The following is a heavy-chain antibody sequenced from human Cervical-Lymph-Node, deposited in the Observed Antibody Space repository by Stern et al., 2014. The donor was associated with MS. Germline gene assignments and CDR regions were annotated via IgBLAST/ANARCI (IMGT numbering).Heavy chain of an antibody. J-gene: IGHJ4*02. CDR2: IIPMFGAA. CDR3: TRDATAHSGTFDF. CDR1: GGSFSSYA. D-gene: IGHD1-14*01. V-gene: IGHV1-69*01. Sequence: QVQLVESGAGMKKPGSSVKVSCKASGGSFSSYAVNWVRQAPGQAPEWMGGIIPMFGAANYAQKFQGRVTLIADESTSTVYMEMISLTSEDTAVYYCTRDATAHSGTFDFWGQGTLVTV.